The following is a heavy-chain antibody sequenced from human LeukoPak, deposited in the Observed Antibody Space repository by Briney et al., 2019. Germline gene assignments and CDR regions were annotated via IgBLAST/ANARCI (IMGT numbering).Heavy chain of an antibody. CDR3: ARHGFGSGWSVSWFDP. V-gene: IGHV4-39*01. CDR1: GGSISRSNYY. J-gene: IGHJ5*02. D-gene: IGHD6-19*01. CDR2: IYYTGGT. Sequence: PSETLSLTCTVSGGSISRSNYYWGWIRQPPGKDLEWIGSIYYTGGTYYNPSLESRVTISVDTSKNQFSLKLSSVTAADTAVYYCARHGFGSGWSVSWFDPWGQGTLVTVSS.